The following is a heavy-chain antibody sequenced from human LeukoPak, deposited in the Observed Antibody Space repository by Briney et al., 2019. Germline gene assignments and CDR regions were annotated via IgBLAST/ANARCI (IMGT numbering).Heavy chain of an antibody. V-gene: IGHV3-33*01. J-gene: IGHJ4*02. CDR1: GFTFSSYG. Sequence: GGSLRLSCAASGFTFSSYGMHWVRQAPGKGLEWVAVIWYDGSNKYYADSVKGRFIISRDNSKNTLYLQMNSLRAEDTAVYYCARGPGITAAGTFTSFFDYWGQGTLVTVSS. D-gene: IGHD6-13*01. CDR2: IWYDGSNK. CDR3: ARGPGITAAGTFTSFFDY.